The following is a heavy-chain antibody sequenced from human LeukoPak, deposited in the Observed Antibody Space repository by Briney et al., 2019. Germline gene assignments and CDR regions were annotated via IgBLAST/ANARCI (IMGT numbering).Heavy chain of an antibody. J-gene: IGHJ2*01. Sequence: GGSLRLSCAASGFTFSKDDFHWVRQAPGKGLEWVAAIGVTGDTYYADSVKGRFTISREDAASSLYLQMRSLGVGDTALYYCTKEFCGSRAACAGGSYYDFWGRGALVTVSS. V-gene: IGHV3-13*01. D-gene: IGHD2-15*01. CDR3: TKEFCGSRAACAGGSYYDF. CDR1: GFTFSKDD. CDR2: IGVTGDT.